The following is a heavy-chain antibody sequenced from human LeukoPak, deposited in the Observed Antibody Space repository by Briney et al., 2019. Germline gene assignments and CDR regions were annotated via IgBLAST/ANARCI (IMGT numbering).Heavy chain of an antibody. J-gene: IGHJ4*02. CDR3: ARARGSGWSSESFDY. V-gene: IGHV1-46*01. CDR1: GYTFTNYY. Sequence: ASVKVSCKASGYTFTNYYIHWVRQAPGQGLEWMGIINPSGGSTSYAQKFQGRVTMTRDTSTSTVYMELSSLRSEDTALYYCARARGSGWSSESFDYWGQGTLVTVSS. CDR2: INPSGGST. D-gene: IGHD6-19*01.